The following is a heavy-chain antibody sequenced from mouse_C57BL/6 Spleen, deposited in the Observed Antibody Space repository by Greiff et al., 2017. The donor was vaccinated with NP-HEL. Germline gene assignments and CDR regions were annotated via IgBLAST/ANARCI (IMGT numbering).Heavy chain of an antibody. D-gene: IGHD1-1*01. CDR1: GYTFTEYT. V-gene: IGHV1-62-2*01. CDR3: ERHPGYGSSYDYAMDY. CDR2: FYPGSGSI. Sequence: QVQLKESGAELVKPGASVKLSCKASGYTFTEYTIHWVKQRSGQGLEWIGWFYPGSGSIKYNEKFKDKATLTADKSSSTVYMELSRLTSEDSAVYFCERHPGYGSSYDYAMDYWGQGTSVTVSS. J-gene: IGHJ4*01.